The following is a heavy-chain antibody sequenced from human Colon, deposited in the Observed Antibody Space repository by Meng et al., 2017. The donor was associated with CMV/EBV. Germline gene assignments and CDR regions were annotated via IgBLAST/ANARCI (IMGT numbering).Heavy chain of an antibody. J-gene: IGHJ6*02. CDR3: VKDTTPRTTMFGIVTPRTSYGMDV. CDR2: ISWNSDDI. CDR1: GFSFDEYA. Sequence: GGSLRLSCAASGFSFDEYAMHWVRQGPGKGLEWVALISWNSDDIGYADSVKGRFTISRDNAKNSLYLEMNSLRPEDTALYYCVKDTTPRTTMFGIVTPRTSYGMDVWGQGTTVTVSS. V-gene: IGHV3-9*01. D-gene: IGHD3-3*01.